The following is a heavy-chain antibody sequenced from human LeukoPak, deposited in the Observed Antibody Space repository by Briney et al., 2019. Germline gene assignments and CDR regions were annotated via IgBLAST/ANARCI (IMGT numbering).Heavy chain of an antibody. CDR3: ARDGVTAVPNWFDS. V-gene: IGHV3-7*01. D-gene: IGHD2-21*02. CDR1: GFTFNNYW. CDR2: INQDGREK. Sequence: PGGSLRHSCTASGFTFNNYWMTWVRQAPGKGLEWVAIINQDGREKYYVNSLKGRFSVSRDNAKNSLYLQMTSLRAEDTAVYFCARDGVTAVPNWFDSWGQGTLVTVSS. J-gene: IGHJ5*01.